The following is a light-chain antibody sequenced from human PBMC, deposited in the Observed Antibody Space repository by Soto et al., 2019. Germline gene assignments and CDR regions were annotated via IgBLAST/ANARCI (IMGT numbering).Light chain of an antibody. J-gene: IGKJ4*01. CDR1: QSVSSSY. CDR3: QQYGSSPPVT. CDR2: SAS. Sequence: EIVLTQSPGTLSLSPGERATLSCRASQSVSSSYLAWYQQKPGQAPRLLIYSASSRATGIPDRFSGSGSGTDFTLTISRLEPEDFAVYYCQQYGSSPPVTLGAGTKVDIK. V-gene: IGKV3-20*01.